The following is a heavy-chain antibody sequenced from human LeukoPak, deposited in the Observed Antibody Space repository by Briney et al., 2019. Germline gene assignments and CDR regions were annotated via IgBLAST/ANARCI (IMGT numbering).Heavy chain of an antibody. CDR1: GFTFSSYG. J-gene: IGHJ5*02. V-gene: IGHV3-23*01. CDR2: LSAGGSVT. CDR3: AQGGTGSTDWFDP. Sequence: GGSLRLSCAASGFTFSSYGMSWVRQAPGKGLEWVSGLSAGGSVTYYAASVKGRFTISRDNSNNMMYLQMDSLRAEDTAVYYCAQGGTGSTDWFDPWGRGTLVTVSS. D-gene: IGHD1-7*01.